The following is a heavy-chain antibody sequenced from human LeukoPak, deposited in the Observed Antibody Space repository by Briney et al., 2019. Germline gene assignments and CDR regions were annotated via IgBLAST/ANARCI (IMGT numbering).Heavy chain of an antibody. CDR3: ARGRGNYPFGY. CDR1: GFTFSSYW. J-gene: IGHJ4*02. CDR2: IKQDGSEK. D-gene: IGHD1-7*01. Sequence: PGGSLRLSCAASGFTFSSYWMSWVRQAPGKGLEWVANIKQDGSEKYYVDSVKGRFTISRDNAKNSRYLQMNSLRAEDTAVYYCARGRGNYPFGYWGQGTLVTVSS. V-gene: IGHV3-7*01.